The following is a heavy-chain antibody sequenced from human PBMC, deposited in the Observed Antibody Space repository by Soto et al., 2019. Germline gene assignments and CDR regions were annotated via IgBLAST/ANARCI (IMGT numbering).Heavy chain of an antibody. J-gene: IGHJ6*02. CDR3: ARDYRASYPAYYYYGMDV. Sequence: QVQLQESGPGLVKPSQTLSLTCTVSGGSISSGGYYWSWIRQHPGKGLEWIGYIYYSTYYNPSLKGRVTNSLDTSKNQFSLKLSSVTAADTAVYYCARDYRASYPAYYYYGMDVWGQGTTVTVSS. CDR1: GGSISSGGYY. V-gene: IGHV4-31*03. D-gene: IGHD3-16*02. CDR2: IYYST.